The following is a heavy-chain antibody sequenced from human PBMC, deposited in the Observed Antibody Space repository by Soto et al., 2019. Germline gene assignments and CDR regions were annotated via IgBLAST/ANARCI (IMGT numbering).Heavy chain of an antibody. CDR2: IIPIFNST. CDR1: GSRFSNYV. V-gene: IGHV1-69*06. CDR3: AREGRGKKAGYNGLVSLGY. D-gene: IGHD2-2*02. Sequence: QVQLVQSGAEVKTPGSSLKVSCKVSGSRFSNYVISWVRQAPGHGLEWLGRIIPIFNSTKYAQSFQGRVTINADKSASTASLELSSLRSDDTGVYYCAREGRGKKAGYNGLVSLGYWGQGTLVTVSS. J-gene: IGHJ4*02.